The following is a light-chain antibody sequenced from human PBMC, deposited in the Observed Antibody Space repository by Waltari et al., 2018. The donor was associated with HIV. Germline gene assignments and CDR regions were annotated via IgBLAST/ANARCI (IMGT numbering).Light chain of an antibody. V-gene: IGKV2-30*01. J-gene: IGKJ5*01. CDR2: KVS. Sequence: GMTQSPLSLSVTLGQPAAISCRSSRTLVYSDGNTYLTWFHQRPGQSPRRLIYKVSRRYSGVPDRFSGSGSDTEFALKISRVQAYDFVVYYCMQCTLWLTFGQGTRLEIK. CDR3: MQCTLWLT. CDR1: RTLVYSDGNTY.